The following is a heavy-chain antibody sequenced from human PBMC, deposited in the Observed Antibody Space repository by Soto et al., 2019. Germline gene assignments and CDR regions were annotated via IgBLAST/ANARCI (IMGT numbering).Heavy chain of an antibody. CDR2: IIPIFGTA. D-gene: IGHD6-19*01. CDR1: GGTFSSYA. CDR3: ARVQLNQWLVPLEFRPTEFDY. J-gene: IGHJ4*02. V-gene: IGHV1-69*06. Sequence: QVQLVQSGAEVKKPGSSVKVSCKASGGTFSSYAISWVRQAPGQGLEWMGGIIPIFGTANYAQKFQGRVTITADKSTSTAYMELSSLRSEDTAVCYCARVQLNQWLVPLEFRPTEFDYWGQGTLVTVSS.